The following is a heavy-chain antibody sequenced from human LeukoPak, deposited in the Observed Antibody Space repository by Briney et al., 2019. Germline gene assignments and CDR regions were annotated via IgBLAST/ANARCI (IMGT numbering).Heavy chain of an antibody. CDR3: ATYSHWVAGDV. Sequence: GGSLRLSCAASGFTFSKSWMSWVRQAPGKGQEWVANMNEDGSEKDYVDSVKGRFTISRDNARKSLYLQMSSLRAEDTAVYYCATYSHWVAGDVWGQGTTVTVSS. V-gene: IGHV3-7*01. CDR2: MNEDGSEK. CDR1: GFTFSKSW. D-gene: IGHD3-16*01. J-gene: IGHJ6*02.